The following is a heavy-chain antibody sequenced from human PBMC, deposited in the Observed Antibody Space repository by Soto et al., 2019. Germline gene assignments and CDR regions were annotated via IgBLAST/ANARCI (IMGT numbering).Heavy chain of an antibody. CDR3: ARDWTSSSWPYNYYGMDV. CDR2: ISGGSGTI. Sequence: EVQLVESGGGLAQPGGSLRLSCAASGFIFSPYGMNWVRQAPGKGLEWVSYISGGSGTIHYAESVKGRFAISRDNAKNSLYLQMNSLRDEDTAVYYCARDWTSSSWPYNYYGMDVWGQGTTVTVSS. D-gene: IGHD6-13*01. J-gene: IGHJ6*02. V-gene: IGHV3-48*02. CDR1: GFIFSPYG.